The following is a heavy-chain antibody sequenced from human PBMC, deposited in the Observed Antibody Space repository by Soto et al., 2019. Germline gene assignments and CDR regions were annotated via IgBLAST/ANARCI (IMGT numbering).Heavy chain of an antibody. CDR2: IYTSGST. Sequence: PSETLSLTCTGSGGSISSYYWSWIRQPAGKGLEWIGRIYTSGSTNYNPSLKSRVTMSVDTSKNQFSLKLSSVTAADTAVYYCARAKVEMATISFDYWGQGTLVTVSS. CDR3: ARAKVEMATISFDY. J-gene: IGHJ4*02. CDR1: GGSISSYY. V-gene: IGHV4-4*07. D-gene: IGHD5-12*01.